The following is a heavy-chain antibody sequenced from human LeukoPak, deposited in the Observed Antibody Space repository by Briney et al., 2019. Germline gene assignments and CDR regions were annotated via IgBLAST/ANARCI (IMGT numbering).Heavy chain of an antibody. CDR3: ARVARTTGNYYYYYMDV. Sequence: ASVKVSCKASGYTFTSYDINWVRQATGQGLEWMGWMNPNSGNTGYAQKFQGRVTMTRNTSISTAYMEPSSLRSEDTAVYYCARVARTTGNYYYYYMDVWGKGTTVTVSS. CDR1: GYTFTSYD. D-gene: IGHD1-7*01. CDR2: MNPNSGNT. V-gene: IGHV1-8*01. J-gene: IGHJ6*03.